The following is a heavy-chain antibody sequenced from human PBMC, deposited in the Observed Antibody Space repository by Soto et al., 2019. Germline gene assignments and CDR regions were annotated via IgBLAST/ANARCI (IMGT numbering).Heavy chain of an antibody. J-gene: IGHJ6*02. V-gene: IGHV3-33*01. CDR3: ARGRGQWLSPEGSYGMDV. CDR2: IWYDGSNK. Sequence: QVQLVESGGGVVQPGRSLRLSCAASGFTFSSSGMHWVRQAPGKGLEWVAFIWYDGSNKYYADSVKGRFTISRDNSKNTLYLQMNSLRAEDTAVYYCARGRGQWLSPEGSYGMDVWGQGTTVTVS. CDR1: GFTFSSSG. D-gene: IGHD6-19*01.